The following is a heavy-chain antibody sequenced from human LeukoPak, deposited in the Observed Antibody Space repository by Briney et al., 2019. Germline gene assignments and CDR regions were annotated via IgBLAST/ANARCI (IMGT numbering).Heavy chain of an antibody. Sequence: PGGSLRLSCAAAGFTFSSYAMSCVRQAPGKGLEWVSAISGSGGSTYYADSVKGRFTISRDNSKNTLYLQMHSLRAEDTAVYYCAKDLPGPFGGALFDYWGQGTLVSVSS. CDR2: ISGSGGST. CDR3: AKDLPGPFGGALFDY. D-gene: IGHD3-10*01. V-gene: IGHV3-23*01. J-gene: IGHJ4*02. CDR1: GFTFSSYA.